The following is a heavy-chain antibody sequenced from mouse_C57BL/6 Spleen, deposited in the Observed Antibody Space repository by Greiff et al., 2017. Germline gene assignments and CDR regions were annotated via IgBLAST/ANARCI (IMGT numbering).Heavy chain of an antibody. D-gene: IGHD2-4*01. V-gene: IGHV1-9*01. CDR2: ILPGSGST. CDR3: ARSFYYDYDLYYCDY. CDR1: GYTFTGYW. J-gene: IGHJ2*01. Sequence: QVQLKQSGAELMKPGASVKLSCKATGYTFTGYWIEWVKQRPGHGLEWIGEILPGSGSTNYNEKFKGKATFTADTSSNTAYMQLSSLTTEDSASYYCARSFYYDYDLYYCDYWGQGTTLTASS.